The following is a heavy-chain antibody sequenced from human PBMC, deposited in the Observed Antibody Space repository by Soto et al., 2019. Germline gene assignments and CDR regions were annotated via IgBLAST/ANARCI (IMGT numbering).Heavy chain of an antibody. CDR3: SKDRSPASYSEICGYTDAFDV. D-gene: IGHD6-13*01. V-gene: IGHV3-23*01. Sequence: EVQLLESGGGLVQPGGSLRLSCAASGFTFSNYAMPWVRQAPGKGLEWVSSISGSAVTTYYADSVKGRFTISRDSSKNTMYMQINSLRAEDAAVYYFSKDRSPASYSEICGYTDAFDVWGRGTVVTVSS. CDR1: GFTFSNYA. J-gene: IGHJ3*01. CDR2: ISGSAVTT.